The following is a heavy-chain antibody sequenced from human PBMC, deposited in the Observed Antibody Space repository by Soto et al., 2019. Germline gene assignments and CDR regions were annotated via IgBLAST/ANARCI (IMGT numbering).Heavy chain of an antibody. V-gene: IGHV1-8*01. CDR2: MNPNSGNT. CDR3: ARGTNYYGSGSYHYYYYGMDV. J-gene: IGHJ6*02. Sequence: ASVKVSCKAPGYTFTSYDINWVRQATGQGLEWMGWMNPNSGNTGYAQKFQGRVTMTRNTSISTAYMELSSLRSEDTAVYYCARGTNYYGSGSYHYYYYGMDVWGQGTTVTVSS. CDR1: GYTFTSYD. D-gene: IGHD3-10*01.